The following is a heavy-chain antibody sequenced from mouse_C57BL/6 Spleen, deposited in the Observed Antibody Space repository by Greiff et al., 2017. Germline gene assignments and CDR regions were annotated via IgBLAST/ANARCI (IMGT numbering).Heavy chain of an antibody. Sequence: EVNVVESGGGLVKPGGSLKLSCAASGFTFSSYAMSWVRQTPEKRLEWVATISDGGSYTYYPDNVKGRFTISRDNAKNNLYLQMSHLKSEDTAMYYCARDYYGSSTGYWGQGTTLTVSS. CDR1: GFTFSSYA. J-gene: IGHJ2*01. CDR2: ISDGGSYT. V-gene: IGHV5-4*03. D-gene: IGHD1-1*01. CDR3: ARDYYGSSTGY.